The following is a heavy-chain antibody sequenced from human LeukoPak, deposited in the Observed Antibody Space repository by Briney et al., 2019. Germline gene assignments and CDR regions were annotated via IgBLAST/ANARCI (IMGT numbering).Heavy chain of an antibody. Sequence: GSLRLSCAASGFTFSSYSMDWVRQAPGKGLEWVSYISSSSSTIYYADSVKGRFTISRDNAKKSLYLQMNSLRAEDTAVYYCARDKEGSSVFDYWGREPWSPSPQ. CDR3: ARDKEGSSVFDY. CDR1: GFTFSSYS. V-gene: IGHV3-48*04. D-gene: IGHD6-13*01. J-gene: IGHJ4*02. CDR2: ISSSSSTI.